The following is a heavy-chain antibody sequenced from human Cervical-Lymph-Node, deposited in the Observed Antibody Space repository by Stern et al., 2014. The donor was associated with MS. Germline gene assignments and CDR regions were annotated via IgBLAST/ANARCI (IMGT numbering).Heavy chain of an antibody. J-gene: IGHJ6*02. CDR1: GYSFNIYW. V-gene: IGHV5-51*01. CDR3: ARRGMDV. CDR2: IYPEDSDT. Sequence: EVQLVESGAEVKKPGESLTISCKGFGYSFNIYWIAWVRQRPGKGLEWMGIIYPEDSDTGYSPYFQGPVTFPGDKSIFTAYLPWNSLKPSDTAAYFCARRGMDVWGQGTSVTVSS.